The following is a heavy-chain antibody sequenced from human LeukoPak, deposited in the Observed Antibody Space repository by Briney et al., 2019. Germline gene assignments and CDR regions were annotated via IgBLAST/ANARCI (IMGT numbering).Heavy chain of an antibody. Sequence: GRSLRLSCAASGFAFRFHAMNWVRQSPGKGLEWISYLSSDTTNKYYADSVKGRFTISRDNAKNSLYLQLNSLRDEDTAVYYCAREVESQGFFDYWGQGALVTVSS. CDR1: GFAFRFHA. J-gene: IGHJ4*02. CDR3: AREVESQGFFDY. CDR2: LSSDTTNK. D-gene: IGHD1-1*01. V-gene: IGHV3-48*02.